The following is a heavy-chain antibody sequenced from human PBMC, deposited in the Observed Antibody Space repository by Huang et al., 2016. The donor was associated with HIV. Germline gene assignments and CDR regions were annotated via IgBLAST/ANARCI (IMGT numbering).Heavy chain of an antibody. D-gene: IGHD2-8*01. V-gene: IGHV3-7*01. CDR3: ATKADAMDV. CDR2: IRQDGSEK. Sequence: VESGGGLVRPGGSLRLSCAGSTVTFSAYWMTWVRQSPGQGLEWVASIRQDGSEKHYVDSVEGRFNISRDNGKKLLFLEMRSLGVDDTAVYFCATKADAMDVWGQGTTVIVSS. CDR1: TVTFSAYW. J-gene: IGHJ6*02.